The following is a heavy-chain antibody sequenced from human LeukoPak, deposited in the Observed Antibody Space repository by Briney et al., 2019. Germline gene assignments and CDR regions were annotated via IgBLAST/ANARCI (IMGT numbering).Heavy chain of an antibody. J-gene: IGHJ4*02. D-gene: IGHD2-8*01. Sequence: SVKVSCKASGGTFSSYAISWVRQAPGQGLEWMGRIIPILGIANYAQKFQGRVTITADKSTSTAYMELSSLRSEDTAVYYCARGGYCTNGVCYYFDYWGQGTLVTVSS. V-gene: IGHV1-69*04. CDR1: GGTFSSYA. CDR2: IIPILGIA. CDR3: ARGGYCTNGVCYYFDY.